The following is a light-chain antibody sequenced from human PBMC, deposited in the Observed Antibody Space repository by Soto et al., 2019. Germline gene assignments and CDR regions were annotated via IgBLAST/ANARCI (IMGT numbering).Light chain of an antibody. CDR3: QQSYSTPWT. V-gene: IGKV1-39*01. CDR1: QSIRTY. J-gene: IGKJ1*01. Sequence: DIQMTKSPASLSASVGDRVTITCRASQSIRTYLNWYQQKPGKAPNLLIYTVSNLQSGVSSRFTGSGSGTDVTLTISSLHPEDVATYFCQQSYSTPWTFGQGTKVEI. CDR2: TVS.